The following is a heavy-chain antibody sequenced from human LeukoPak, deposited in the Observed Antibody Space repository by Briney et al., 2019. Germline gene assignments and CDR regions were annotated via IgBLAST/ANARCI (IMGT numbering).Heavy chain of an antibody. V-gene: IGHV3-30*02. CDR2: IRYDGSNK. Sequence: PGGSLRLSCAAPGFTFSSYGMHWVCQAPGKGLEWVAFIRYDGSNKYYADSVKGRFTISRDNSKNTLYLQMNSLRPEDTAVYYCAKDSKRWKTYYYEAGSYYFDYWGQGTRVTVSS. CDR1: GFTFSSYG. CDR3: AKDSKRWKTYYYEAGSYYFDY. D-gene: IGHD3-10*01. J-gene: IGHJ4*02.